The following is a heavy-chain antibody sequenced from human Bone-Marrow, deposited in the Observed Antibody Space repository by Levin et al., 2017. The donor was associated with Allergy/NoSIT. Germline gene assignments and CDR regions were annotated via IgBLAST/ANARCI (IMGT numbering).Heavy chain of an antibody. CDR2: INHSGST. D-gene: IGHD3-9*01. J-gene: IGHJ4*02. Sequence: SQTLSLTCAVYGGSFSGYYWSWIRQHPGKGPEWIGEINHSGSTNYNPSLKSRVTISVDTSKNQFSLKLSSVTAADTAVYYCARFRPIIGASNYDTTVYYFDYWGQGTLVTVSS. CDR3: ARFRPIIGASNYDTTVYYFDY. V-gene: IGHV4-34*01. CDR1: GGSFSGYY.